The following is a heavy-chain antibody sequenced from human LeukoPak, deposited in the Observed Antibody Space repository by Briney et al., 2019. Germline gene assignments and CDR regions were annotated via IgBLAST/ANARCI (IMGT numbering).Heavy chain of an antibody. CDR1: GFTFSSYS. CDR3: ARSSIGRLVPLRDFDY. Sequence: GGSLRLSCAASGFTFSSYSMNWVRQAPGKGLEWVSSISSSSSYIYYTDSVKGRFTISRDNAKNSLYLQMNSLRAEDTAVYYCARSSIGRLVPLRDFDYWGQGTLVTVSS. J-gene: IGHJ4*02. D-gene: IGHD6-19*01. CDR2: ISSSSSYI. V-gene: IGHV3-21*01.